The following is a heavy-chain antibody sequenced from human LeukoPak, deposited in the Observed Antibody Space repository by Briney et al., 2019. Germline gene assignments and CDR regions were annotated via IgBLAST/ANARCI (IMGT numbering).Heavy chain of an antibody. CDR3: ARDGGRWLQLHLFDY. V-gene: IGHV4-4*07. CDR1: GVSISNYY. CDR2: IYTSGST. Sequence: PSETLSLTCTVSGVSISNYYWSWLRQPAGKGLEWIGRIYTSGSTNYNPSLKSRVTMSLDMSKNQFSLKLNSVTAADTAVYYCARDGGRWLQLHLFDYWGQGTLVTVSS. D-gene: IGHD5-24*01. J-gene: IGHJ4*02.